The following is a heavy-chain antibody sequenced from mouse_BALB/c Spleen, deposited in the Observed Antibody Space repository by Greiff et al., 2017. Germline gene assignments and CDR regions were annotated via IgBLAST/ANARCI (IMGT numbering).Heavy chain of an antibody. CDR1: GFTFSSFG. J-gene: IGHJ2*01. CDR3: ARWYGNYFDY. V-gene: IGHV5-17*02. CDR2: ISSGSSTI. Sequence: EVKLVESGGGLVQPGGSRKLSCAASGFTFSSFGMHWVRQAPEKGLEWVAYISSGSSTIYYADTVKGRFTISRDNPKNTLFLQMTSLRSEDTAMYYCARWYGNYFDYWGQGTTLTVSS. D-gene: IGHD2-10*02.